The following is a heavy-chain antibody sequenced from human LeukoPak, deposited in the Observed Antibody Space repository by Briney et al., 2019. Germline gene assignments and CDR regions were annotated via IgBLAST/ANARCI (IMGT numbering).Heavy chain of an antibody. Sequence: GGSLRLSCAASGFIVSDNYMTWVRQAPGKGLEWVSYISSSGSTIYYADSMKGRFTISRDNAKNSLYLQMNSLRAEDTAVYYCARSGPYSSGWSYFDSWGQGTLVTVSS. D-gene: IGHD6-19*01. V-gene: IGHV3-11*04. CDR1: GFIVSDNY. CDR3: ARSGPYSSGWSYFDS. J-gene: IGHJ4*02. CDR2: ISSSGSTI.